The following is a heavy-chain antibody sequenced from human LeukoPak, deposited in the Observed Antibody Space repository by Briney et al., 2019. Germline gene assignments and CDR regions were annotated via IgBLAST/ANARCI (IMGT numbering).Heavy chain of an antibody. Sequence: ASVKVSCKASGYTFTGYYMHWVRQAPGQGLEWMGWINPNSGGTNYAQKFQGWVTMTRDTSISTAYMELSRLRSDDTAVYYCARDMALGVAGSFDYWGQGTLVTVSS. D-gene: IGHD6-19*01. CDR2: INPNSGGT. V-gene: IGHV1-2*04. CDR1: GYTFTGYY. J-gene: IGHJ4*02. CDR3: ARDMALGVAGSFDY.